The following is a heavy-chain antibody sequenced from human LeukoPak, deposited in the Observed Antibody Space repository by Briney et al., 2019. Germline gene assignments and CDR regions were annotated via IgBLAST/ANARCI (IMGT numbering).Heavy chain of an antibody. V-gene: IGHV1-2*02. D-gene: IGHD3-3*01. CDR1: GYTFTGYY. J-gene: IGHJ4*02. Sequence: ASVKVSCKASGYTFTGYYMHWVRQAPGQGLEWMGWINPNSGGTNYAQKFQGRVTMTRDTSISTAYMELSRLRSDDPAVYYCARGGLLRFLEWLFGNFDYWGQGTLVTVSS. CDR2: INPNSGGT. CDR3: ARGGLLRFLEWLFGNFDY.